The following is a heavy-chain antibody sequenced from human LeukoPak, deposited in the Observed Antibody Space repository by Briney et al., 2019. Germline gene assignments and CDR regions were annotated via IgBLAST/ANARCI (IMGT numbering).Heavy chain of an antibody. CDR1: GYTFTGYY. D-gene: IGHD1-26*01. J-gene: IGHJ5*02. CDR3: ASGWDSGSYDWFDP. CDR2: INPNSGGT. V-gene: IGHV1-2*06. Sequence: ASVKVSCKASGYTFTGYYMHWVRLAPGQGLEWMGRINPNSGGTNYAQKFQGRVTMTRDTSISTAYMELSRLRSDDTAVYYCASGWDSGSYDWFDPWGQGTLVTVSS.